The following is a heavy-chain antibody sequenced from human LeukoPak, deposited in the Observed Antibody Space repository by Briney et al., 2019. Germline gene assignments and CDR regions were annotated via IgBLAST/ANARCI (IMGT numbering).Heavy chain of an antibody. CDR1: GGSFSDYY. J-gene: IGHJ6*03. D-gene: IGHD3-10*01. CDR2: INHSGST. Sequence: PSETLSLTCAVYGGSFSDYYWSWIRQPPGKGLEWIGEINHSGSTNYNPSLKSRVTISVDTSKNQFSLKLSSVTAADTAVYYCASSGFHYMDVWGKGTTVTIS. V-gene: IGHV4-34*01. CDR3: ASSGFHYMDV.